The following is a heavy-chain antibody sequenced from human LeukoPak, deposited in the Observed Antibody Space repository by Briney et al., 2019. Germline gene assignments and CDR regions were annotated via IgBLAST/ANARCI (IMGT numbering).Heavy chain of an antibody. V-gene: IGHV1-58*01. Sequence: SVKVSCKASGFTFTSSAVQWVRQARGQRLEWIGWIVVGSGNTNYAQKFQERVTITRDMSTSTAYMELSSLRSEDTAVYYCAAVPITMIANNWFDPWGQGTLVTVSS. J-gene: IGHJ5*02. CDR2: IVVGSGNT. CDR3: AAVPITMIANNWFDP. CDR1: GFTFTSSA. D-gene: IGHD3-22*01.